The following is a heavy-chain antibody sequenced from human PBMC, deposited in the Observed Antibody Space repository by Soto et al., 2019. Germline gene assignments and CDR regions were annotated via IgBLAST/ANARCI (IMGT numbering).Heavy chain of an antibody. CDR2: ISYDGSNK. CDR1: GFTFSSYA. CDR3: ARTARGQWELPYYYYGMDV. J-gene: IGHJ6*02. Sequence: QVQLVESGGGVDQPGRSLRLSCAASGFTFSSYAMHWVSQAPGKGLEWVAVISYDGSNKYYADSVKGRFTISRDNSKNTLYLQMNILRAEDTAVYYCARTARGQWELPYYYYGMDVWGQGTTVTVSS. D-gene: IGHD1-26*01. V-gene: IGHV3-30-3*01.